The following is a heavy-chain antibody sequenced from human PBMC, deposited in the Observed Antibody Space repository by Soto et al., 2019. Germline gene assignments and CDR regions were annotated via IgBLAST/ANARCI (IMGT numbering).Heavy chain of an antibody. CDR2: IKQDGSEK. CDR3: ARRRDFWSGYYHDAFDI. V-gene: IGHV3-7*01. Sequence: GGSLRLSCAASGFTFSSYWMSWVRQAPGKGLEWVANIKQDGSEKYYVDSVKGRFTISRDNAKNSLYLQMNSLRAEDTAVYYCARRRDFWSGYYHDAFDIWGQGTMVTVSS. D-gene: IGHD3-3*01. J-gene: IGHJ3*02. CDR1: GFTFSSYW.